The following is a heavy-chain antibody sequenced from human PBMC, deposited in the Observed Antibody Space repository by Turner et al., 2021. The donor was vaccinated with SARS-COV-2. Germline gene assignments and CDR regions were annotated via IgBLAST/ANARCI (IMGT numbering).Heavy chain of an antibody. V-gene: IGHV4-39*01. J-gene: IGHJ6*02. CDR3: ARHSSGWYYYAIDV. D-gene: IGHD6-19*01. CDR2: MCYSGTT. CDR1: GGSIPTSRSY. Sequence: QVQLQESGPGLAKPSATMAPTCSVSGGSIPTSRSYWGWIRQSPGKGLEWLGSMCYSGTTYYNPSLKGRVTIASDTSKNSFSLTMTSVTAADTAVYYCARHSSGWYYYAIDVWGQGTTVTVSS.